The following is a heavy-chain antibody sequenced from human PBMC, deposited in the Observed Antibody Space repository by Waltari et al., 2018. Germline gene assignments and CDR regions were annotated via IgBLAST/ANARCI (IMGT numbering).Heavy chain of an antibody. V-gene: IGHV4-59*01. D-gene: IGHD2-21*01. J-gene: IGHJ6*02. CDR2: IHDSADT. CDR3: ARVHGSESPLAWGTDV. Sequence: QVQLQESGPGLVKPSETLSLSCTVSGASLTTYYWSWIRRPPGKGLEYSGYIHDSADTNYSPSLRSRVSMSLDTSKNQFSLKISSVTAADSAVYYCARVHGSESPLAWGTDVWGQGTAVTVSS. CDR1: GASLTTYY.